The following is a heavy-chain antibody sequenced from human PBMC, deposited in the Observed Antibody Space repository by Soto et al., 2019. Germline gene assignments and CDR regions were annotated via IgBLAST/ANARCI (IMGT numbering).Heavy chain of an antibody. V-gene: IGHV3-74*01. D-gene: IGHD2-15*01. J-gene: IGHJ6*02. CDR3: ARGVKDARGGCSGGRCYYYYGMDV. Sequence: EVQLVESGGGLVQPGGSLRLSCAASGFTFSSYWMHWVRQAPGKGLVWVSRINSDGSSTSYADSVKGRFTISRDNAKSTMYLQMNSLRGEDTAVYYCARGVKDARGGCSGGRCYYYYGMDVSGQGTTVTVSS. CDR2: INSDGSST. CDR1: GFTFSSYW.